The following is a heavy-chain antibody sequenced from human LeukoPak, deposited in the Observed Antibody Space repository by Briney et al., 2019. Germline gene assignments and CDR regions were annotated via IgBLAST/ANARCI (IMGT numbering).Heavy chain of an antibody. V-gene: IGHV4-61*01. CDR1: GGSVSSGSYY. J-gene: IGHJ4*02. CDR2: IYYSGST. Sequence: PSETLSLTCTVSGGSVSSGSYYWSWIRQPPGKGLEWIGYIYYSGSTNYNPSLKSRVTISVDTSKNQFSLKLSSVTAADTAVYYCARHHNSGSYSFDYWGQGTLVTVSS. D-gene: IGHD1-26*01. CDR3: ARHHNSGSYSFDY.